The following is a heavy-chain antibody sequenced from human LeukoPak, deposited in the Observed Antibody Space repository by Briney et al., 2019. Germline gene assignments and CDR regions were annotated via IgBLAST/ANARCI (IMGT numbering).Heavy chain of an antibody. CDR3: AKTYYYDSSGYIFDY. V-gene: IGHV3-23*01. CDR2: ISGSGGST. J-gene: IGHJ4*02. CDR1: GFTFSSYA. D-gene: IGHD3-22*01. Sequence: PGGSLRPSCAASGFTFSSYAMSWVRQAPGKGLEWVSAISGSGGSTYYADSVKGRFTISRDNSKNTLYLQMNSLRAEDTAVYYCAKTYYYDSSGYIFDYWGQGTLVTVSS.